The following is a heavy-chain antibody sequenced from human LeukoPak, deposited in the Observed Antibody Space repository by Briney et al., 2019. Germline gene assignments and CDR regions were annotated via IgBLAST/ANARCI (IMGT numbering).Heavy chain of an antibody. CDR3: ARGAGGYSYGSHFDS. J-gene: IGHJ4*02. D-gene: IGHD5-18*01. CDR1: GFTFSSYW. CDR2: INSDGSST. V-gene: IGHV3-74*01. Sequence: GGSLRLSCAASGFTFSSYWMHWVRQAPGKGLVWVSRINSDGSSTSYADSVKGRFTISRDNAKNTLYLQMNSLRAEDTAVYYCARGAGGYSYGSHFDSWGQGTLVTVSS.